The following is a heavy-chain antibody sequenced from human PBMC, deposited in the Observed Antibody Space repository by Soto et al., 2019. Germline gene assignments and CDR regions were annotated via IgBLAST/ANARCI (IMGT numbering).Heavy chain of an antibody. Sequence: GESLKISCKGSGYLFSSHWIGWVRQMPGKGLEWMGSIFPGDSDTRYSPSFQGQVTISADKSINTAYLQWSSLKASDTAMYYCARRPLRVSITGTFFDYWGQGTRVTVS. J-gene: IGHJ4*02. D-gene: IGHD1-20*01. CDR3: ARRPLRVSITGTFFDY. CDR1: GYLFSSHW. V-gene: IGHV5-51*01. CDR2: IFPGDSDT.